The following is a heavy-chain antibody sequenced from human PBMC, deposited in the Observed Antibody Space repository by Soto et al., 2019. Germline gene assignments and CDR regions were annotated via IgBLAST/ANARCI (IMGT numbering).Heavy chain of an antibody. D-gene: IGHD5-12*01. V-gene: IGHV4-4*07. CDR3: GRSGTSGYSPHDS. CDR2: IYTSGRT. J-gene: IGHJ4*02. CDR1: GGSISPYY. Sequence: AXETLSLTCTVSGGSISPYYWSWIRQPAGKGLEWIGRIYTSGRTIYSPSLNSQLTMSVDTSKNHFSLKLSSVTAADTAVYYCGRSGTSGYSPHDSWGQGTLLTVSS.